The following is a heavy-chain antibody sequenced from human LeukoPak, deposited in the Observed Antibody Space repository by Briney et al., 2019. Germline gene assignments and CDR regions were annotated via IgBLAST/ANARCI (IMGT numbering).Heavy chain of an antibody. CDR3: AKDRDDSGDYVFDH. CDR1: GFTFSNYV. D-gene: IGHD4-17*01. V-gene: IGHV3-23*01. J-gene: IGHJ4*02. Sequence: GGSLRLSCADSGFTFSNYVMRWVRQAPGKGLEWVSVIGRSGHFTKYADSVKGRFTISRDNSKDTLSLQMSSLRAEDTAIYYCAKDRDDSGDYVFDHWGQGILVTVSS. CDR2: IGRSGHFT.